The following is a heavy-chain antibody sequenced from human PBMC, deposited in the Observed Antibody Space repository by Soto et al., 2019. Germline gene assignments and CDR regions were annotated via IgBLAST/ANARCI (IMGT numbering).Heavy chain of an antibody. J-gene: IGHJ3*02. Sequence: ASVKVSCKASGYTFTGYYMQWVRQAPGQGLEWMGWMKADSGDTYYAQKFQGRLTMTRDTSISTAYLELSRLRADDTAVYYCARVTYYFDSSSYDAFDIWGQGTMVTL. V-gene: IGHV1-2*02. CDR1: GYTFTGYY. D-gene: IGHD3-22*01. CDR2: MKADSGDT. CDR3: ARVTYYFDSSSYDAFDI.